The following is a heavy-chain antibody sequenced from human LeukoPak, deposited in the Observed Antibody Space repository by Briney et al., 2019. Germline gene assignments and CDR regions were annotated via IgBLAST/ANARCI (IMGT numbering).Heavy chain of an antibody. CDR3: ARGGKQWLAVTKIDY. J-gene: IGHJ4*02. Sequence: PGGSLRLSCAASGFTFSSYGMHWVRQAPGKGLEWVAFIRYDGSNKYYADSVKGRFTISRDNSKNTLYLQMNSLRAEDTAVYYCARGGKQWLAVTKIDYWGQGTLVTVSS. CDR1: GFTFSSYG. V-gene: IGHV3-30*02. CDR2: IRYDGSNK. D-gene: IGHD6-19*01.